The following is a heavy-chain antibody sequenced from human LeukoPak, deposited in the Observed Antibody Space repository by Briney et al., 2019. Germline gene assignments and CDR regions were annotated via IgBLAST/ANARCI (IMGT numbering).Heavy chain of an antibody. D-gene: IGHD3-10*01. CDR3: ARDRLLWFGGVQGPFDI. CDR2: IWYDGSNK. V-gene: IGHV3-33*01. CDR1: GFTFSSYG. Sequence: GGSLRLSCAASGFTFSSYGMHWVRHAPGKGLEWMGVIWYDGSNKYYADSVKARFTISRDNSKNTLYLQMNRLRAEDTAVYYCARDRLLWFGGVQGPFDIWGQGTMVTVSS. J-gene: IGHJ3*02.